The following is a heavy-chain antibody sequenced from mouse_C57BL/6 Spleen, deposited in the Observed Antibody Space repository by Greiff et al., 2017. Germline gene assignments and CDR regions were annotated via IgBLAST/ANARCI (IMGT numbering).Heavy chain of an antibody. CDR1: GYTFTSYW. Sequence: QVQLQQPGAELVMPGASVKLSCKASGYTFTSYWMHWVKQRPGQGLEWIGEIDPSDSYTNYNQKFKGKSTLTVDKSSSTAYMQLSSLTSEDSAVYYCARLGTNLLLRHQRTWFAYWGQGTLVTVSA. V-gene: IGHV1-69*01. J-gene: IGHJ3*01. D-gene: IGHD1-1*01. CDR3: ARLGTNLLLRHQRTWFAY. CDR2: IDPSDSYT.